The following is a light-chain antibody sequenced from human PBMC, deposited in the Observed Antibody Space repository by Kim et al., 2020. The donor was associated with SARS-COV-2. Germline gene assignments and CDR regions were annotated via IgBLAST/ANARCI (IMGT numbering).Light chain of an antibody. Sequence: QSVLTQPPSASGTPGQRVTISCSGSNSDVGNNYVYWYQQFPGTAPKLLIYRDSQRPSGVPDRFSGSKSGTSASLAISGLRSEDEADYYCAARDDRLSNVVFGGGTKLTVL. CDR1: NSDVGNNY. CDR2: RDS. CDR3: AARDDRLSNVV. V-gene: IGLV1-47*01. J-gene: IGLJ2*01.